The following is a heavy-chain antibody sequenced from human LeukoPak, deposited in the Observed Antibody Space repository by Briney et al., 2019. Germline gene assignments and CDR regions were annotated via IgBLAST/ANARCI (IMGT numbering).Heavy chain of an antibody. V-gene: IGHV1-69*04. CDR1: GGTFSSYA. J-gene: IGHJ3*02. CDR3: ARDPPTYGDYGVGAFDI. D-gene: IGHD4-17*01. Sequence: ASVKVSCKASGGTFSSYAISWMRQAPGQGLEWMGRIIPILGIANYAQKFQGRVTITADKSTSTAYMELSSLRSEDTAVYYCARDPPTYGDYGVGAFDIWGQGTMVTVSS. CDR2: IIPILGIA.